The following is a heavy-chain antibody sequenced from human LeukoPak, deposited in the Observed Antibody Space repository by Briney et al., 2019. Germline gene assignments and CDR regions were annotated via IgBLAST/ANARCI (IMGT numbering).Heavy chain of an antibody. CDR1: GYTFTSYG. CDR3: ARSPFQYDLWSGWVPFFGY. J-gene: IGHJ4*02. Sequence: GASVKVSCKASGYTFTSYGISWVRQAPGQGLEWMGWISAYNGNTKYAQKLQGRVTMTTDTSTSTAYMELRSLRSDDTAVYYCARSPFQYDLWSGWVPFFGYWGQGTLVTVSS. V-gene: IGHV1-18*01. CDR2: ISAYNGNT. D-gene: IGHD3-3*01.